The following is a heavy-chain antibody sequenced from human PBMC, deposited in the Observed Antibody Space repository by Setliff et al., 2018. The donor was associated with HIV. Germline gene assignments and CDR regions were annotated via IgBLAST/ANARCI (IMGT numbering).Heavy chain of an antibody. CDR3: AKHFLLWSNAFHI. Sequence: LRLSCAASGFTFSSFAMTWVRQAPGKGLEWVSIIYTDDSNTYYAESVKGRFTISRDNSKNILYLQMNSLRAEDTAVYYCAKHFLLWSNAFHIWGQGTMVT. V-gene: IGHV3-23*03. CDR2: IYTDDSNT. D-gene: IGHD2-21*01. CDR1: GFTFSSFA. J-gene: IGHJ3*02.